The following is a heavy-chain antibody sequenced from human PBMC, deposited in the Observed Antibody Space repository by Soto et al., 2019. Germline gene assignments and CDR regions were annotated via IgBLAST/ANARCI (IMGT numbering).Heavy chain of an antibody. CDR2: ISRSGTSI. V-gene: IGHV3-21*01. J-gene: IGHJ4*02. Sequence: EVQLVESGGGLVKPGGSLRLPCEASGFTFRDYGMNGVGQAPGKGLEWVAFISRSGTSINYADSVKGRFTISRDNAKNSLSLQMNSLRAEDTAVYYCASFIDGDSGDFWGQGTLVTVSS. CDR1: GFTFRDYG. D-gene: IGHD4-17*01. CDR3: ASFIDGDSGDF.